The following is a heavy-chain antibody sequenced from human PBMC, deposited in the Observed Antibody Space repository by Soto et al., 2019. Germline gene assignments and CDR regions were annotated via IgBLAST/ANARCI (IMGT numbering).Heavy chain of an antibody. D-gene: IGHD5-12*01. V-gene: IGHV3-30-3*01. CDR3: ARSSRASGYEGHFDY. J-gene: IGHJ4*02. CDR1: GFTFSSYA. Sequence: GGSLRLSCAASGFTFSSYAMHWVRQAPGKGLEWVAVISYDGSNKYYADSVKGRFTISRDNSKNTLYLQMNSLRAEDTAVYYCARSSRASGYEGHFDYWGQGTLVTVSS. CDR2: ISYDGSNK.